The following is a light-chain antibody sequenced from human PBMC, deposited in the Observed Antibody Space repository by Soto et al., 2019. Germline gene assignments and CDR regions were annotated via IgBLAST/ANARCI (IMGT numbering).Light chain of an antibody. CDR2: AAS. V-gene: IGKV1-16*01. J-gene: IGKJ1*01. CDR3: QHYNSYPWT. CDR1: QDIINY. Sequence: DIQMTQSPSSLSASVGDRVTITCRASQDIINYVAWFQQKPGKAPKSLIYAASILQSGVPSRFTGSGSVTDFTLTINSLQPEDFATYYCQHYNSYPWTFGQGTKVEIK.